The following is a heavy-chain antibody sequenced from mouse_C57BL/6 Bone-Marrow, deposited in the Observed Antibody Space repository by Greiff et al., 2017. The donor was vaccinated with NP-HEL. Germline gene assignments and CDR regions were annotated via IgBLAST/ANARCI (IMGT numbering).Heavy chain of an antibody. D-gene: IGHD2-1*01. CDR3: AREGDSGYGNSFDY. CDR1: GYSITSGYY. Sequence: ESGPGLVKPSQSLSLTCSVTGYSITSGYYWNWIRQFPGNKLEWMGYISYDGSNNYNPSLKNRISITRDTSKNQFFLKLNSVTTEDTATYYCAREGDSGYGNSFDYWGQGTTLTVSS. V-gene: IGHV3-6*01. J-gene: IGHJ2*01. CDR2: ISYDGSN.